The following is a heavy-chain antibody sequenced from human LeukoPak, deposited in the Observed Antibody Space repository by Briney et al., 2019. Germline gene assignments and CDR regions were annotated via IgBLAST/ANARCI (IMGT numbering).Heavy chain of an antibody. Sequence: ASVKVSCKASGYTFTGYYMHWVRQAPGQGLEWMGLINPSGSSTSYAQKFQGRLSLTRDMSTSTDYMELSSLRSEDTAVYYCARDNSVGDTAWWFDPWGQGTLVTVSS. V-gene: IGHV1-46*01. CDR2: INPSGSST. CDR1: GYTFTGYY. CDR3: ARDNSVGDTAWWFDP. D-gene: IGHD1-26*01. J-gene: IGHJ5*02.